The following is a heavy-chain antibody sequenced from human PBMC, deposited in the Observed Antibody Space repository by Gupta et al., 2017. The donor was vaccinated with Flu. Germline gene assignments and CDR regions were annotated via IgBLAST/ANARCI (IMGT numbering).Heavy chain of an antibody. J-gene: IGHJ6*02. CDR1: GFTFSSYW. D-gene: IGHD3-3*01. Sequence: EVQLVESGGGLVQPGGSLRLSCAASGFTFSSYWMSWVRQAPGKGLEWVANIKQDGSEKYYVDSVKGRFTISRDNAKNSLYLQMNSLRAEDTAVYYCASALRFLEWQDRDYYYGMDVWGQGTTVTVSS. CDR2: IKQDGSEK. CDR3: ASALRFLEWQDRDYYYGMDV. V-gene: IGHV3-7*01.